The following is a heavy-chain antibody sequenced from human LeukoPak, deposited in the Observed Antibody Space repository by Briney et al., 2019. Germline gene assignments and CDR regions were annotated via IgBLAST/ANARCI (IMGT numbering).Heavy chain of an antibody. J-gene: IGHJ3*02. Sequence: GGSLRLSCAASGFTFSSYAMSWVRQAPGKGLEWVSYISSSGSAMYYPDSMKGRFTISRDNAKNSLYLQINSLRAEDTAVYYCARATSDAFDIWGQGTMVTVSS. CDR2: ISSSGSAM. CDR1: GFTFSSYA. D-gene: IGHD6-6*01. CDR3: ARATSDAFDI. V-gene: IGHV3-48*04.